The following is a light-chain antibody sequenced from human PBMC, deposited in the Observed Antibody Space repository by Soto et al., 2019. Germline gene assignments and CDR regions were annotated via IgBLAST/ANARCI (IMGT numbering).Light chain of an antibody. CDR1: QSISIY. Sequence: DIQMTQSPSSLSASVGDRVTITCRASQSISIYLNWYQQKPGKAPKLLIYKASSLESGVPSRSSGSGSGTEFTLTISSLQPDDFATYYCQRYNSYSWTFGQGTKVDIK. CDR3: QRYNSYSWT. J-gene: IGKJ1*01. V-gene: IGKV1-5*03. CDR2: KAS.